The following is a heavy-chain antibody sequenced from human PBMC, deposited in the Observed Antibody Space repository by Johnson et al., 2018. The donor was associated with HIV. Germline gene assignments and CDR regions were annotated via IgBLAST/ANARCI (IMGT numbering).Heavy chain of an antibody. Sequence: QLVESGGGLEQPGRSLRLSCAASGFTFDDYAMHWVRQGPGKGLEWVSGISWDSGNIGYADSVKGRFTISRDNAKNSLYLQMNSLRAEDTAVYYCASSIPPYSSSSVAFDIWGQGTMVTVSS. J-gene: IGHJ3*02. V-gene: IGHV3-9*01. CDR3: ASSIPPYSSSSVAFDI. CDR2: ISWDSGNI. D-gene: IGHD6-6*01. CDR1: GFTFDDYA.